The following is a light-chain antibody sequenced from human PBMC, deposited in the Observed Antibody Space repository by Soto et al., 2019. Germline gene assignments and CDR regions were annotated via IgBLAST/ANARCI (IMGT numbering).Light chain of an antibody. CDR3: QQYYSFPRT. J-gene: IGKJ1*01. Sequence: NWVTQSSFLLSSSNGSRGTNRCRINPGLSRYLAWYQQKPGKAPELLIYAASTLQSGVPSRFSGSGSGTDFTLTISCLQSEDFATYYCQQYYSFPRTFGQGTKVEIK. V-gene: IGKV1D-8*01. CDR2: AAS. CDR1: PGLSRY.